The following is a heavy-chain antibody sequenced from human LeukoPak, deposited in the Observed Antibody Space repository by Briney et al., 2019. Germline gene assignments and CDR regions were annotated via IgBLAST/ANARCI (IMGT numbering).Heavy chain of an antibody. V-gene: IGHV3-23*01. CDR1: RFTFSAYS. D-gene: IGHD6-13*01. Sequence: GGSLRLSCAASRFTFSAYSMTWVRQAPGKGLEWVSAISGSGDNTYYADSVKGRFTISRDKSKNTLYLQMNSLRAEDTAAYYCARGGILYGMDVWGQGTTVTVSS. CDR3: ARGGILYGMDV. CDR2: ISGSGDNT. J-gene: IGHJ6*02.